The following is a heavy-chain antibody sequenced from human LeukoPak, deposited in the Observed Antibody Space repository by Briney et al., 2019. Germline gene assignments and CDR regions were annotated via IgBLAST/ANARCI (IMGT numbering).Heavy chain of an antibody. Sequence: SETLSLTCTVSGGSINSYYWSWIRQSAGKGLEWIGRIYSTGITDYNPSLKGRVSMSIDMSKNQFSLKLYSVTAADTAVYFCARDLVCSGANCFSVWFDPWGQGTLVTVSS. CDR3: ARDLVCSGANCFSVWFDP. CDR2: IYSTGIT. D-gene: IGHD2-15*01. CDR1: GGSINSYY. J-gene: IGHJ5*02. V-gene: IGHV4-4*07.